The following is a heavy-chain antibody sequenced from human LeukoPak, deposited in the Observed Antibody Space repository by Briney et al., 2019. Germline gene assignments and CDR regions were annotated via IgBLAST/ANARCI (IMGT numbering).Heavy chain of an antibody. CDR2: INTNTGNP. Sequence: ASVKVSCKASGYTFTSYAMNWVRQAPGQGLEWMGWINTNTGNPTYAQGFTGRFVFSLDTSVSTAYLQISSLKAEDTAVYYCARDHPPRVITFGGVIVEGGNWFDPWGQGTLVTVSS. CDR3: ARDHPPRVITFGGVIVEGGNWFDP. J-gene: IGHJ5*02. V-gene: IGHV7-4-1*02. CDR1: GYTFTSYA. D-gene: IGHD3-16*02.